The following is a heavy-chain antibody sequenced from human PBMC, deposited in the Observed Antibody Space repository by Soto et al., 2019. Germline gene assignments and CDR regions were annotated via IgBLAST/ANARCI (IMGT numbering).Heavy chain of an antibody. V-gene: IGHV1-8*01. Sequence: QAQLVHSGAEVKNPGASVKVSCKTSEYTFTSYDISWVRQAPGQGLEWMGWLNPHTADTTYAQKFQGRITMTRDTSIDTAYMELSSLTSDDTAVYYCARESYCTGGACFFDYWGQGTLVTVSS. D-gene: IGHD2-8*02. CDR2: LNPHTADT. J-gene: IGHJ4*02. CDR1: EYTFTSYD. CDR3: ARESYCTGGACFFDY.